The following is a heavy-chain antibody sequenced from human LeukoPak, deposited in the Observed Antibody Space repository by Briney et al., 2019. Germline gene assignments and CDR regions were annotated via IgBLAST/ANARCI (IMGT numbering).Heavy chain of an antibody. J-gene: IGHJ4*02. CDR2: IHYSGST. CDR3: ARGQGSGSSWAFDY. D-gene: IGHD1-26*01. Sequence: PSETLSLTCSVSGDSISSYSWSWIRQPPGKGLEWIGYIHYSGSTTYNPSLKSRAIISIDPSKHQFSLSLSSVTAADTAVYYCARGQGSGSSWAFDYWGQGILVTVSS. CDR1: GDSISSYS. V-gene: IGHV4-59*01.